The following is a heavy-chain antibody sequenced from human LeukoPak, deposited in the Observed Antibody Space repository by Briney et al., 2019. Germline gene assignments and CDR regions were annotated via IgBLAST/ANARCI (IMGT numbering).Heavy chain of an antibody. CDR1: GDTFTGYY. D-gene: IGHD6-6*01. J-gene: IGHJ4*02. CDR3: ARGSSSSSLGIEY. Sequence: ASVKVSCKASGDTFTGYYMHWVRQAPGQGLEWMGWINPNSGGTNYAQKFQGRVTMTRDTSISTAYMELSRLRSDDTAVYYCARGSSSSSLGIEYWGQGTLVTVSS. V-gene: IGHV1-2*02. CDR2: INPNSGGT.